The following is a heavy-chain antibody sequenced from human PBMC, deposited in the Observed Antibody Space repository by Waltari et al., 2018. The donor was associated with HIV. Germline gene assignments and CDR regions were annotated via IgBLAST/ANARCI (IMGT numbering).Heavy chain of an antibody. J-gene: IGHJ4*02. CDR2: IYYSGST. Sequence: QLQLQESGPGLVKPSETLSLTCTVSGGSISSSSYYWGWIRQPPGKGLEWIGSIYYSGSTYYNPSLKSRVTISVDTSKNQFSLKLSSVTAADTAVYYCWTQTGYCSSTSCSPDDYWGQGTLVTVSS. CDR1: GGSISSSSYY. V-gene: IGHV4-39*01. D-gene: IGHD2-2*01. CDR3: WTQTGYCSSTSCSPDDY.